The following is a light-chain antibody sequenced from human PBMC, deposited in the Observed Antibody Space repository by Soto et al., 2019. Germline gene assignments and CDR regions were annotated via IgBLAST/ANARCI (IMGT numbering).Light chain of an antibody. CDR3: QQLYGYPLT. CDR2: LAS. CDR1: QGIRND. V-gene: IGKV1-17*01. J-gene: IGKJ4*01. Sequence: DIQMTQSPSSLSASVGDRVTITCRASQGIRNDLGWYQQKPGRAPRLLIYLASNLQSGVPSRFSGSGSGTDFTLTIGGLQPEDFATYHCQQLYGYPLTFGGGTKVDIK.